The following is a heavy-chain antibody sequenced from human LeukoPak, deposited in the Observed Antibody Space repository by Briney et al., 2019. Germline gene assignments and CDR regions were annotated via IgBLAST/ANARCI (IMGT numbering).Heavy chain of an antibody. V-gene: IGHV3-9*01. CDR3: AKASNIAVAGPGY. CDR1: GFTFDDHA. CDR2: ISWNSGSI. J-gene: IGHJ4*02. Sequence: GGSLRLSCAASGFTFDDHAMHWVRQAPGKGLEWVSGISWNSGSIGYADSVKGRFTISRDNAKNSLYLQMNSLRAEDTALYYCAKASNIAVAGPGYWGQGTLVTVSS. D-gene: IGHD6-19*01.